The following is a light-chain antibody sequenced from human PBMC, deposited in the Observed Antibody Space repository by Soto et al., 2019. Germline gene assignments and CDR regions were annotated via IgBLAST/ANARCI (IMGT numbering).Light chain of an antibody. CDR2: DVS. Sequence: QSALTQPASVSGSPGQSIAISCTGTSSDVGGYNYVSWYQQHPGKAPKLMVYDVSTRPSGVSNRFSGTKSGNTASLTISGLQAEDEADYYCSSYTSSRTYGFGTGTKLTVL. J-gene: IGLJ1*01. V-gene: IGLV2-14*01. CDR1: SSDVGGYNY. CDR3: SSYTSSRTYG.